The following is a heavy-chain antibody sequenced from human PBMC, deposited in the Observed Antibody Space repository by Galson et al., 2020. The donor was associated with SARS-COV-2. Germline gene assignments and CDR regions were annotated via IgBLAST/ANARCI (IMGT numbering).Heavy chain of an antibody. Sequence: GGSLRLSCAASGFTFSSYSMNWVRQAPGKGLEWVSYIGRSSSTTHYADSVKGRFTISRDNGKNSLYLEMNSLRAEDTAVYYCARDILAGYCSGGSCGVEYWGQGTPVTVSS. J-gene: IGHJ4*02. D-gene: IGHD2-15*01. V-gene: IGHV3-48*01. CDR2: IGRSSSTT. CDR1: GFTFSSYS. CDR3: ARDILAGYCSGGSCGVEY.